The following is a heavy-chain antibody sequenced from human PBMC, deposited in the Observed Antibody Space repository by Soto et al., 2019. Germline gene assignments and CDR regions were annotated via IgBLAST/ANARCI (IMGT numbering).Heavy chain of an antibody. V-gene: IGHV4-59*01. D-gene: IGHD2-15*01. CDR3: ARVPSPGYCSGGSCHHEPFDI. CDR2: IYYSGST. J-gene: IGHJ3*02. Sequence: KPSETLSLTCTVSGGSISSYYWSWIRQPPGKGLEWIGYIYYSGSTNYNPSLKSRVTISVDTSKNQFSLKLSSVTAADTAVYYCARVPSPGYCSGGSCHHEPFDISGQGTIVPVSS. CDR1: GGSISSYY.